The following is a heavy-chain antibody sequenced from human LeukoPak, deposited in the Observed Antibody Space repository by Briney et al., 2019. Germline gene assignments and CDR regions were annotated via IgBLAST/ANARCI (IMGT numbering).Heavy chain of an antibody. V-gene: IGHV3-48*03. Sequence: GGSLRLSCAASGFTFSSYEMNWVRQAPGKGPEWVSYISSSGSTIYYADSVKGRFTISRDNAKISLYLQMNSLRAEDTAVYYCARDLLREQLVPAYYYMDVWGKGTTVTVSS. CDR2: ISSSGSTI. CDR1: GFTFSSYE. J-gene: IGHJ6*03. CDR3: ARDLLREQLVPAYYYMDV. D-gene: IGHD6-6*01.